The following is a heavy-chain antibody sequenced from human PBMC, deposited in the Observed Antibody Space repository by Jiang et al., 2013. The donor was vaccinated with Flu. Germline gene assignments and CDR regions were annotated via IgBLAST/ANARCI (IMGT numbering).Heavy chain of an antibody. CDR1: GGSISSYY. V-gene: IGHV4-59*01. D-gene: IGHD3-16*02. J-gene: IGHJ6*02. CDR2: IYYSGST. Sequence: PGLVKPSETLSLTCTVSGGSISSYYWSWIRQPPGKGLEWIGYIYYSGSTNYNPSLKSRVTISVDTSKNQFSLKLSSVTAADTAVYYCARESYYDYVWGSYRNYYYGMDVWGQGTTVTVSS. CDR3: ARESYYDYVWGSYRNYYYGMDV.